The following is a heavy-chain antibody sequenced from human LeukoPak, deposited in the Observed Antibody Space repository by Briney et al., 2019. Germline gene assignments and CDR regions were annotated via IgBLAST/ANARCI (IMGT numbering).Heavy chain of an antibody. CDR2: INHSGST. CDR1: GGSFSGYY. D-gene: IGHD1-26*01. Sequence: KASETLSLTCAVYGGSFSGYYWSWIRQPPGKGLEWIGEINHSGSTNYNPSLKSRVTISVDTSKNQFSLKLSSVTAADTAVYYCARGRLGAERWFDPWGQGTLVTVSS. J-gene: IGHJ5*02. CDR3: ARGRLGAERWFDP. V-gene: IGHV4-34*01.